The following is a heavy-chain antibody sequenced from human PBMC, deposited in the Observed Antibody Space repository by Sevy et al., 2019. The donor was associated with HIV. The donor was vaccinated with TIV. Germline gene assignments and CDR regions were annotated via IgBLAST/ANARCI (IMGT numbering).Heavy chain of an antibody. D-gene: IGHD3-16*01. Sequence: GGSLRLSCAASGFTFSSYEVNWVRQAPGKGLEWVSYISSSRSTIYYADSVKDRFTISRDNTKNSLYLQMNSLRAEDTAVYYCAGGGAFDIWGQGTMVTVSS. V-gene: IGHV3-48*03. CDR1: GFTFSSYE. CDR2: ISSSRSTI. CDR3: AGGGAFDI. J-gene: IGHJ3*02.